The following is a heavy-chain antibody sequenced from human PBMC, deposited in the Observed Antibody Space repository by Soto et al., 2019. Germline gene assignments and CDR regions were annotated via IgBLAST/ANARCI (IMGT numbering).Heavy chain of an antibody. CDR3: AHSYCSGGSCYSKYFQH. CDR1: GFSLSTSGVG. CDR2: IYWDDDK. V-gene: IGHV2-5*02. D-gene: IGHD2-15*01. Sequence: GSGPTLVNPTQTLTLTCTFSGFSLSTSGVGVGWIRQPPGKALEWLALIYWDDDKRYSPSLKSRLTITKDTSKNQVVLTMTNMDPVDTATYYCAHSYCSGGSCYSKYFQHWGQGTLVTVSS. J-gene: IGHJ1*01.